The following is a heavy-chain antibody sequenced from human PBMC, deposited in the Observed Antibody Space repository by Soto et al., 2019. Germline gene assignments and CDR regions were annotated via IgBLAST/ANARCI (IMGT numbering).Heavy chain of an antibody. J-gene: IGHJ6*02. D-gene: IGHD5-12*01. V-gene: IGHV3-49*04. CDR2: IRSKAYGGTT. Sequence: GSLRLSCTASGFTFGDYAMSWVRQAPGKGLEWVGFIRSKAYGGTTEYAASVKGRFTISRDDSKSIAYLQMNSLKTEDTAVYYCTRDIVATIWHYYYYGMDDWGQGTKVTVSS. CDR1: GFTFGDYA. CDR3: TRDIVATIWHYYYYGMDD.